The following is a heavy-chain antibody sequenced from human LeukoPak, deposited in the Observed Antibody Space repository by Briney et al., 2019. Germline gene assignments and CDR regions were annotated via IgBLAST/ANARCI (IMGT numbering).Heavy chain of an antibody. V-gene: IGHV4-39*07. J-gene: IGHJ4*01. D-gene: IGHD6-25*01. CDR1: GGSISNGDYY. CDR2: IFDGETT. CDR3: ARQLPTAAADTRGYSDY. Sequence: PSETLSLTCSVSGGSISNGDYYWGWIRQAPGKGLEWIGSIFDGETTHYNPSLKNRATISVDTSKNQFSLKLTSVTAADATMYYCARQLPTAAADTRGYSDYWGQGTVVTVSS.